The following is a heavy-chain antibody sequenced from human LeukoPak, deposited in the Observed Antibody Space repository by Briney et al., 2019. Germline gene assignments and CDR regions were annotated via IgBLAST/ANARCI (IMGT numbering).Heavy chain of an antibody. D-gene: IGHD3-10*01. CDR2: ISSSGSTI. V-gene: IGHV3-11*01. CDR1: GFTFSDYY. J-gene: IGHJ4*02. CDR3: ARGLWFGELLFAFDY. Sequence: SGGSLRLSCAASGFTFSDYYMSWLRQAPGKGLEWVSYISSSGSTIYYADSVKGRFTISRDNAKNSLYLQMNSLRAEDTAVYYCARGLWFGELLFAFDYWGQGTLVTVSS.